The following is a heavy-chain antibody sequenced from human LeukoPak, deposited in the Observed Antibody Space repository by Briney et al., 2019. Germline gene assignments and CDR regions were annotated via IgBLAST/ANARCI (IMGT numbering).Heavy chain of an antibody. CDR2: IYYSGST. Sequence: SETLSLTCNVSGRSISSHHWNWIRQPPGKGLEWIGYIYYSGSTNYNPSLKSRVTISVDTSKNQFSLKLSSVTAADTAVYYCARAHGVYSSSLGFDYWGQGTLVTVSS. J-gene: IGHJ4*02. CDR1: GRSISSHH. CDR3: ARAHGVYSSSLGFDY. V-gene: IGHV4-59*11. D-gene: IGHD6-6*01.